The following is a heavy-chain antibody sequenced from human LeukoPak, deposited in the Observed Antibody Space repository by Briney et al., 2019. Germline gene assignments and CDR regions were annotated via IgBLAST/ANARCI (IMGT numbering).Heavy chain of an antibody. CDR2: ISPDGRNI. CDR1: GFTLSDYW. Sequence: PGGSLRLSCAASGFTLSDYWMNWVRQAPGKGPVWVSHISPDGRNIAYADSVKGRFTISRDSAKNTLYLQMNSLRVGDAAVYYCVSDGGGTTPYDCWGQGTLVTVSS. V-gene: IGHV3-74*01. CDR3: VSDGGGTTPYDC. D-gene: IGHD1-7*01. J-gene: IGHJ4*02.